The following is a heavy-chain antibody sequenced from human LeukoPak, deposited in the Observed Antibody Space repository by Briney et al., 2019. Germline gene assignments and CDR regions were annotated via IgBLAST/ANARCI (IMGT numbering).Heavy chain of an antibody. CDR3: VKIVRSGYYYYFDH. V-gene: IGHV1-2*02. J-gene: IGHJ4*02. D-gene: IGHD3-22*01. CDR2: INPNSGGT. CDR1: GYTFTSYG. Sequence: GASVKVSCKASGYTFTSYGISWVRQAPGQGLEWMGWINPNSGGTYYAQKFQGRVTMTRDTSISTAYMELSRLASDDTAVFYCVKIVRSGYYYYFDHWGQGTLVTVSS.